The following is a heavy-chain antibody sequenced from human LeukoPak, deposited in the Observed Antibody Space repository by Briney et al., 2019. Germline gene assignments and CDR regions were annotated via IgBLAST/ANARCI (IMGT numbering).Heavy chain of an antibody. Sequence: PGGSLRLSCAASGFTFSNFNMNWVRQAPGKGLEWVSCISSSGYSIYYADSVKGRFTISRDNAKNSLYLQMNSLRVEDTALYYCARTYYFDSSGYYSEGNYYYYYMDVWGKGTTVTVSS. CDR3: ARTYYFDSSGYYSEGNYYYYYMDV. D-gene: IGHD3-22*01. V-gene: IGHV3-21*04. CDR1: GFTFSNFN. CDR2: ISSSGYSI. J-gene: IGHJ6*03.